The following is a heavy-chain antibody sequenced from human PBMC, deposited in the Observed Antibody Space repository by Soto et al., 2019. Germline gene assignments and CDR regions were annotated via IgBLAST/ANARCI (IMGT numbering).Heavy chain of an antibody. Sequence: SQTLSLTCAISGDSVSSNSAARNWIRLSPSRGLEWLARTYYRSRWYNDYAVSVRSRITVNPDTSKNQFSLQLTSVTPEDTAVYYCAGTTSHQWYYMDVWGKGTTVTVS. D-gene: IGHD1-7*01. CDR1: GDSVSSNSAA. CDR3: AGTTSHQWYYMDV. CDR2: TYYRSRWYN. V-gene: IGHV6-1*01. J-gene: IGHJ6*03.